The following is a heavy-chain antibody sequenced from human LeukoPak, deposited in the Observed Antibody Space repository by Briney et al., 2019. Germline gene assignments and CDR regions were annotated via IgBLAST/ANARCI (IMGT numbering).Heavy chain of an antibody. V-gene: IGHV4-34*01. J-gene: IGHJ5*02. CDR1: GGSFGGYY. CDR3: ARGGDWFDP. Sequence: SETLSLTCAVYGGSFGGYYWSWNRQPPGKGLEWIGEINHSGSTNYNPSLKSRVTISVDTSKNQFSLKLSSVTAADTAVYYCARGGDWFDPWGQGTLVTVSS. D-gene: IGHD3-16*01. CDR2: INHSGST.